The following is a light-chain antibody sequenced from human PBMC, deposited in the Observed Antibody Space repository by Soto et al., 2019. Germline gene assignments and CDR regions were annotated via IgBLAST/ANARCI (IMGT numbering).Light chain of an antibody. CDR1: QSVTSTH. J-gene: IGKJ4*01. CDR2: DAS. V-gene: IGKV3-20*01. CDR3: QQYGNSPPLT. Sequence: EIVLTQSPGTLSLSPGERAALSCRASQSVTSTHLAWYQQKPGQAPRLLIYDASTRATGIPDRFSGSGSGTDFTLTISRLEPEDFALYYCQQYGNSPPLTFGGGTKVDIK.